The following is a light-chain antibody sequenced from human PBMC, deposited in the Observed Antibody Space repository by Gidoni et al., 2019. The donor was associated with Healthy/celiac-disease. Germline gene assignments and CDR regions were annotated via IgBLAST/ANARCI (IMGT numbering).Light chain of an antibody. CDR1: QGISSY. J-gene: IGKJ3*01. CDR2: AAS. CDR3: QQLNSYPRT. V-gene: IGKV1-9*01. Sequence: DIQLTQSPSFLSASVGDRVTITCRASQGISSYLAWYQQKPGKAPKLLIYAASTLQSGVPSRFSGSGSGTEFTLTISSLQPEDFATYYCQQLNSYPRTFGPETKVDIK.